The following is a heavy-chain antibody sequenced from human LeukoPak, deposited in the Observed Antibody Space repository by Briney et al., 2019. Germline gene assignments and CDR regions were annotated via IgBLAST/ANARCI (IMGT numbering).Heavy chain of an antibody. CDR2: INHSGST. CDR1: GGSFSGYY. J-gene: IGHJ4*02. CDR3: ARELFTIFGDDY. D-gene: IGHD3-3*01. V-gene: IGHV4-34*01. Sequence: SETLSLTCAVYGGSFSGYYWSWIRQPPGKGLEWIGEINHSGSTNYSPSLKSRVTISVDTSKNQFSLKLSSVTAADTAVYYCARELFTIFGDDYWGQGTLVTVSS.